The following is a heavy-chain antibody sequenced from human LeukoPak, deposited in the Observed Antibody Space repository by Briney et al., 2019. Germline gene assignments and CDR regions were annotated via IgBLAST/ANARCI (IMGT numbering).Heavy chain of an antibody. V-gene: IGHV3-7*03. CDR1: GFTFSGYW. D-gene: IGHD6-19*01. J-gene: IGHJ4*02. Sequence: GGSLRLSCAASGFTFSGYWMTWVRQAPGKGLEWVANIKDDGSQKYYVDSVKGRFTVSRDNAKNSLYLQIDSLRAEDTAVYYCARGSGWCDYWGQGTLVTVSS. CDR2: IKDDGSQK. CDR3: ARGSGWCDY.